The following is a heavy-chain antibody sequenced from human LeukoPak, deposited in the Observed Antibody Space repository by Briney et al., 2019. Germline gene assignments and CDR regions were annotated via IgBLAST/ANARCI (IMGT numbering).Heavy chain of an antibody. CDR2: FYYSGSI. CDR3: ARGGYFDPFRN. CDR1: GGSVSRYY. D-gene: IGHD3-9*01. J-gene: IGHJ4*02. V-gene: IGHV4-59*02. Sequence: SETLSLTCTVSGGSVSRYYWSWIRQPPGKGLEWIGYFYYSGSIDYNPSLKSRVTMSVDTSKNQFSLKLSSVTAADTAVYYCARGGYFDPFRNWGQGTLVTVSS.